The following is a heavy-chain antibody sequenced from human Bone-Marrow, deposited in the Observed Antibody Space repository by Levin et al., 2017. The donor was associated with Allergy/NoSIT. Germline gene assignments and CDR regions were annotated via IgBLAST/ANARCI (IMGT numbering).Heavy chain of an antibody. CDR2: IYYTGST. CDR1: RGSISSSY. J-gene: IGHJ6*02. V-gene: IGHV4-59*01. Sequence: PSETLSLTCAVSRGSISSSYWSWIRQPPGKALEWIGYIYYTGSTYYNPSLKSRVTISVDTSKNQFSLRLSSVTAADTAVYYCARDTRLDMGAIGGYYYYAMDVWGQGTTVTVSS. D-gene: IGHD5-24*01. CDR3: ARDTRLDMGAIGGYYYYAMDV.